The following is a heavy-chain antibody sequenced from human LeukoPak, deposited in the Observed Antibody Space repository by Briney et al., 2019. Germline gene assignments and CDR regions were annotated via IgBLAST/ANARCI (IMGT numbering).Heavy chain of an antibody. CDR3: ARSREMATMSC. CDR2: ISSSSSYI. Sequence: GGSLRLSCAAYGFTFSSYSMNWVRQAPGKGMEWVSSISSSSSYIYYADSVKGRFTISRDNAKNSLYLQMNSLRAEDTAVYYCARSREMATMSCWGQGTLVTVSS. D-gene: IGHD5-24*01. CDR1: GFTFSSYS. V-gene: IGHV3-21*01. J-gene: IGHJ4*02.